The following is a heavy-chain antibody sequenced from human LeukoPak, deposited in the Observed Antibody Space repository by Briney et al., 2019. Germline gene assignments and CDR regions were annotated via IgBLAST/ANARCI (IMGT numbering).Heavy chain of an antibody. J-gene: IGHJ4*02. CDR1: GGTFSSYA. CDR3: ARGGSGYDSYHYFDY. D-gene: IGHD5-12*01. CDR2: IIPIFGTA. V-gene: IGHV1-69*05. Sequence: SVKVSCKASGGTFSSYAISWVRQAPGQGLEWMGGIIPIFGTANYAQKFQGRVTITTDESTSTAYVELSSLRSEDTAVYYCARGGSGYDSYHYFDYWGQGTLVTVSS.